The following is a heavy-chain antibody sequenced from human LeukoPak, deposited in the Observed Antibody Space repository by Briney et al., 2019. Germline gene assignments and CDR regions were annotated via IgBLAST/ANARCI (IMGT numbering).Heavy chain of an antibody. V-gene: IGHV1-2*02. CDR3: ARDHDRSGWYPY. D-gene: IGHD6-19*01. Sequence: ASVKVSCKASGYTFTGYYMHWVRQAPGQGLEWMGWINPNSGGTNYAQKFQGRVTMTRDTSISTAYMELSRLRSDDTAVYYCARDHDRSGWYPYWGQGTLLTVSS. CDR2: INPNSGGT. CDR1: GYTFTGYY. J-gene: IGHJ4*02.